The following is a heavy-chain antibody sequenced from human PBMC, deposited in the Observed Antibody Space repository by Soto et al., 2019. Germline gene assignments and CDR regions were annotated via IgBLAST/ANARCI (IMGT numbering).Heavy chain of an antibody. CDR3: ATTFGFSLQKDYFGMDV. CDR2: FDPEDAET. Sequence: GPVKVSCKVSGYTLTEFSMHWVRPAPGKGLEWMGGFDPEDAETNYAQKFQGRGTMTDEKTTDTAFMELSSLRSEDTAVFYCATTFGFSLQKDYFGMDVWGQGTTVTVSS. V-gene: IGHV1-24*01. CDR1: GYTLTEFS. D-gene: IGHD2-15*01. J-gene: IGHJ6*02.